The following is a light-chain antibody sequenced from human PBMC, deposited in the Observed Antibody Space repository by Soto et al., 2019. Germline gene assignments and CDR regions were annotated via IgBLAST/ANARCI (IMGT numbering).Light chain of an antibody. CDR3: QQSTSSVT. J-gene: IGKJ4*01. Sequence: EIVLTQSPGTLSLSPGERATLSCRASQSVSSSYLAWYQQKPGQAPRLLIYGASSRATGIPDRFSGSGSGTDFTVTISRVEPEDFAVYFCQQSTSSVTFGGGTKVEIK. V-gene: IGKV3-20*01. CDR2: GAS. CDR1: QSVSSSY.